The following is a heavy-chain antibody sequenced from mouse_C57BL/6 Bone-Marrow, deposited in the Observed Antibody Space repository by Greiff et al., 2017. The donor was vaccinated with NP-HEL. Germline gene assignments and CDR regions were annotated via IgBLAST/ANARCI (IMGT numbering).Heavy chain of an antibody. Sequence: EVQLQQSGAELVRPGASVKLSCTASGFNIKDDYMHWVKQRPEQGLEWIGWIDPENGDTEYASKFQGKATITADTSSNTAYLQLSSLTSEDTAVYYCTLYDYGGGGGQGTLVTVSA. D-gene: IGHD2-4*01. CDR2: IDPENGDT. CDR3: TLYDYGGG. J-gene: IGHJ3*01. V-gene: IGHV14-4*01. CDR1: GFNIKDDY.